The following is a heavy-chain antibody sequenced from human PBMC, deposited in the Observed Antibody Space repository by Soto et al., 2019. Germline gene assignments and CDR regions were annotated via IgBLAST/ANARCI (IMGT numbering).Heavy chain of an antibody. J-gene: IGHJ5*02. D-gene: IGHD3-22*01. CDR1: GFTFSSYA. CDR2: ISGSGGST. V-gene: IGHV3-23*01. CDR3: AKDKGITMIFGWFDP. Sequence: PGGSLRLSCAASGFTFSSYAMSWVRQARGKGLEWVSAISGSGGSTYYADSVKGRFTISRDNSKNTLYLQMNSLRAEDTAVYYCAKDKGITMIFGWFDPWGQGTLVTVSS.